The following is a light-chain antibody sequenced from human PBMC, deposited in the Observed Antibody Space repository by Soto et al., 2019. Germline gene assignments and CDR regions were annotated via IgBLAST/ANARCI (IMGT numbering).Light chain of an antibody. J-gene: IGLJ1*01. CDR2: DDS. V-gene: IGLV2-14*02. CDR3: TSYTSGSTLYV. Sequence: QSVLTQPASVSGSPGQSITISCTGTSSDVGTYKPVSWYQQHPGKAPKVIIYDDSKRPSGVSNRFSGSKSGNTASLTISGLQAEDEADYYCTSYTSGSTLYVVGTGTKVTVL. CDR1: SSDVGTYKP.